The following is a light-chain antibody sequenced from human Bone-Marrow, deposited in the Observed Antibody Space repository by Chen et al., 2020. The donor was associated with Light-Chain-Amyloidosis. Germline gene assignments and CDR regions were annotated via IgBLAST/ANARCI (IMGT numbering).Light chain of an antibody. V-gene: IGLV3-21*02. J-gene: IGLJ3*02. CDR3: QVWDRSSDRPV. CDR2: DDS. CDR1: NIGSTS. Sequence: SYVLTQPSSVSVAPGQTATIACGGNNIGSTSVHWYQQTPGQAPLLVVYDDSDRPSGIPEQLSGSNSGNTATLTISRVEAGDEAAYYCQVWDRSSDRPVFGGGTKLTVL.